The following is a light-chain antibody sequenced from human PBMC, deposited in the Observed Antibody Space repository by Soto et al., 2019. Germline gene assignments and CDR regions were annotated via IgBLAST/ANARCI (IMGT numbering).Light chain of an antibody. J-gene: IGKJ4*02. Sequence: EIVMTQSPATLSVSPGERATLSCRASQSVSSNFAWYQQKPGQAPRLLIYGASTRATGIPARFSGSGSGTECTLTISSLQSEDFAVDYCQQYNNWPLTFGGGTKVEIK. CDR3: QQYNNWPLT. CDR2: GAS. CDR1: QSVSSN. V-gene: IGKV3-15*01.